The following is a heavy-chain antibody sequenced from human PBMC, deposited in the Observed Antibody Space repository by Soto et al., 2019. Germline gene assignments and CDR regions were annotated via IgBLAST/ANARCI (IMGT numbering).Heavy chain of an antibody. Sequence: GGSLRLSCAASGFTFSSYAMHWVRQAPGKGLEWVAVISYDGSNKYYADSVKGRFTISRDNSKNTLYLQMNSLRAEDTAVYYCARGGGTKNWNYAYYYGMDVWGQGTTVT. CDR2: ISYDGSNK. D-gene: IGHD1-7*01. CDR1: GFTFSSYA. V-gene: IGHV3-30-3*01. CDR3: ARGGGTKNWNYAYYYGMDV. J-gene: IGHJ6*02.